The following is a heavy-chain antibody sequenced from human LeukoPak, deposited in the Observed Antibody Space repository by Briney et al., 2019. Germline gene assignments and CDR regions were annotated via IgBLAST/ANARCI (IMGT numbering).Heavy chain of an antibody. Sequence: SETLSLTCAVYGGSFSGYYWSWIRQPPGKGLEWIGQISGSGRTNYNPSLKSRLTMSANTSENQFSLRLSSVTAADTAVYYCARGFGALWGQGTLVTVSS. D-gene: IGHD3-10*01. CDR2: ISGSGRT. V-gene: IGHV4-34*01. J-gene: IGHJ4*02. CDR1: GGSFSGYY. CDR3: ARGFGAL.